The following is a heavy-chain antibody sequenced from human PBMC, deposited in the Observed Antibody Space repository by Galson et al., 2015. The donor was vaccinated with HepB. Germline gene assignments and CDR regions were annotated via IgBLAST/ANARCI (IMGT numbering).Heavy chain of an antibody. Sequence: QSGAEVKKPGESLKISCKGSGYSFISNWIGWVRQMPGKGLEWMGIIYPGDSDTRYSPSFQGQVTISADKSISTAYLQWSSPEASDTAMYFCARSEWFGELSNFDYWGQGTLVTVSS. CDR1: GYSFISNW. CDR2: IYPGDSDT. CDR3: ARSEWFGELSNFDY. V-gene: IGHV5-51*03. J-gene: IGHJ4*02. D-gene: IGHD3-10*01.